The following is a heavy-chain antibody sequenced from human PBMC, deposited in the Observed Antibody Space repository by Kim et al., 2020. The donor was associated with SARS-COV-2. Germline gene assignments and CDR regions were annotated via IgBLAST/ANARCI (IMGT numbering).Heavy chain of an antibody. CDR1: GYSFTSYW. CDR3: AITLAAAGQKWGY. J-gene: IGHJ4*02. V-gene: IGHV5-10-1*01. D-gene: IGHD6-13*01. CDR2: IDPSDSYT. Sequence: GESLKISCKGSGYSFTSYWISWVRQMPGKGLEWMGRIDPSDSYTNYSPSFQGHVTISADKSISTAYLQWSSLKASDTAMYYCAITLAAAGQKWGYWGQGTLVTVSS.